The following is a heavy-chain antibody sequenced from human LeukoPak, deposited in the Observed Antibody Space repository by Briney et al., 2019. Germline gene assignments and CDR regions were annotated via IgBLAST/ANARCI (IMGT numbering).Heavy chain of an antibody. Sequence: GGPLRLSCEASEFTFSSYWMHWVRQPPGKGLEWVANINEAGVEKYHVDSVKGRFTIFRDNAKNSLYLQMNNLRAEDTAVYYCARELSRTGAFDYWGQGTLVTVSS. D-gene: IGHD3-10*01. V-gene: IGHV3-7*03. CDR3: ARELSRTGAFDY. J-gene: IGHJ4*02. CDR2: INEAGVEK. CDR1: EFTFSSYW.